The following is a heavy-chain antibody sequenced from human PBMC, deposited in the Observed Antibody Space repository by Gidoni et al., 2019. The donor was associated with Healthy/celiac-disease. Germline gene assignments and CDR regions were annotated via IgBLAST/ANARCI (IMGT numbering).Heavy chain of an antibody. J-gene: IGHJ4*02. CDR3: AKDIVWFGELLSIGCDY. CDR1: GFTFDDYA. V-gene: IGHV3-9*01. Sequence: EVQLVESGGGLVQPGRSLRLSCAASGFTFDDYAMHWVRQAPGKGLEWVSGISGNSGSMGYADSMKGRVTIFRDNAKNSLYLQMNSLRAEDTALYYCAKDIVWFGELLSIGCDYWGQGTLVTVSS. D-gene: IGHD3-10*01. CDR2: ISGNSGSM.